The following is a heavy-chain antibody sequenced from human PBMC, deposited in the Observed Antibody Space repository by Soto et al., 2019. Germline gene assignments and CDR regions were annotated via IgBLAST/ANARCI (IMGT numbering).Heavy chain of an antibody. J-gene: IGHJ3*02. CDR2: IIPIFGTA. CDR3: ASMIVVVGAFDI. V-gene: IGHV1-69*06. Sequence: SVKVSCKASGGTFSSYAISWVRQAPGQGLEWMGGIIPIFGTANYAQKFQGRVTITADKSTSTAYMELSSLRSEDTAVYYCASMIVVVGAFDIWGQGTMVTVSS. D-gene: IGHD3-22*01. CDR1: GGTFSSYA.